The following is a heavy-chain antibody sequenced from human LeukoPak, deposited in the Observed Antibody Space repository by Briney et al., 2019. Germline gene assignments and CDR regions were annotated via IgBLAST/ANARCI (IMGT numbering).Heavy chain of an antibody. V-gene: IGHV3-23*01. D-gene: IGHD2-8*01. Sequence: GGSLRLSCAASGFTFSSYWMSWIRQAPGKGLEWVSAISDSGGSTYYADSVKGRFSISRDNSKNTLYLQMNSLRAEDTAVYYCARDRMVYEYWGQGTRVTVSS. CDR1: GFTFSSYW. J-gene: IGHJ4*02. CDR3: ARDRMVYEY. CDR2: ISDSGGST.